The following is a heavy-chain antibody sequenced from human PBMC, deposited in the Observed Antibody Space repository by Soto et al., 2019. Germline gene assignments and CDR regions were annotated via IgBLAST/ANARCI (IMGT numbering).Heavy chain of an antibody. CDR1: GGTFSSYA. V-gene: IGHV1-69*13. CDR3: ATEMATIFVRAFDI. D-gene: IGHD3-3*01. CDR2: IIPIFGTA. Sequence: SVKVSCKASGGTFSSYAISWVGQAPGQGLEWMGGIIPIFGTANYAQKFQGRVTITADESTSTAYMELSSLRSEDTAVYYCATEMATIFVRAFDIWGQGTMVTVSS. J-gene: IGHJ3*02.